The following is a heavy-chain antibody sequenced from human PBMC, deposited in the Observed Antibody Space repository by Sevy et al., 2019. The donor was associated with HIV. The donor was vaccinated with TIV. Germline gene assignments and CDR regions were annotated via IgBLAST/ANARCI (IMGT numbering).Heavy chain of an antibody. CDR1: SYTVGSYG. J-gene: IGHJ4*02. CDR3: ARGASIPATIPDYFDY. CDR2: ISTYNGNT. D-gene: IGHD2-2*02. V-gene: IGHV1-18*01. Sequence: ASVKVSCKASSYTVGSYGITWVRQAPGQGLEWMGWISTYNGNTKYAQKLQGRATLTTDTSTSTVYMELTNLRSDDTAVYFCARGASIPATIPDYFDYWGKGTLVTVSS.